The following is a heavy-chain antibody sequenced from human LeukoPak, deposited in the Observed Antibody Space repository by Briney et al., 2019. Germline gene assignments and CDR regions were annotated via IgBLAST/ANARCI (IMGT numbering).Heavy chain of an antibody. D-gene: IGHD6-13*01. CDR2: INPNSGGT. CDR1: GYTFTGYY. V-gene: IGHV1-2*02. J-gene: IGHJ5*02. CDR3: AREVRWYWSKWGPFYNWFDP. Sequence: ASVKVSCKASGYTFTGYYMHWVRQAPGQGLEWMGWINPNSGGTNYAQKFQGRVTMTRDTSISTAYMELSRLRSDDTAVYYWAREVRWYWSKWGPFYNWFDPWGQGTPVTGSS.